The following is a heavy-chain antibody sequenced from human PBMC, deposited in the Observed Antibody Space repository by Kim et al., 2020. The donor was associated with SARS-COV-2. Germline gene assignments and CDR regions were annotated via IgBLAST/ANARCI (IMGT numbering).Heavy chain of an antibody. CDR2: ISSSSSYT. Sequence: GGSLRLSCAASGFTFSDYYMSWIRQAPGKGLEWVSYISSSSSYTNYADSVKGRFTISRDNAKNSLYLQMNSLRAEDTAVYYCARVGYDYVWGSYRDYYYYYGTDVWGQGTTVTVSS. CDR3: ARVGYDYVWGSYRDYYYYYGTDV. J-gene: IGHJ6*02. CDR1: GFTFSDYY. D-gene: IGHD3-16*02. V-gene: IGHV3-11*05.